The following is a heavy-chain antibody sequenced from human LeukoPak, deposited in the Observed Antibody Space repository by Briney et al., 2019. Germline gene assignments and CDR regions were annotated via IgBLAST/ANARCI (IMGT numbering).Heavy chain of an antibody. CDR2: IYHSGST. CDR3: ASPYVLLWFGEPMGAFDI. J-gene: IGHJ3*02. D-gene: IGHD3-10*01. Sequence: PSETLSLTCAVSGYSISSGYYWGWIRQPPGKGLEWIGSIYHSGSTYYNPSLKSRVTISVDTSKNQFSLKLSSVTAADTAVYYCASPYVLLWFGEPMGAFDIWGQGTMVTVSS. CDR1: GYSISSGYY. V-gene: IGHV4-38-2*01.